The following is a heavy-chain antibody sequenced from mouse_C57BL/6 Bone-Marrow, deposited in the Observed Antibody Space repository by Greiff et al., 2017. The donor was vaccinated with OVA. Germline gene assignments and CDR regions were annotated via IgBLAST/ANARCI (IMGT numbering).Heavy chain of an antibody. D-gene: IGHD2-5*01. CDR2: IYPRSGNT. J-gene: IGHJ3*01. CDR1: GYTFTSYG. V-gene: IGHV1-81*01. CDR3: ARSNGPAWFAY. Sequence: VKVVESGAELARPGASVKLSCKASGYTFTSYGISWVKQRTGQGLEWIGEIYPRSGNTYYNEKFKGKATLTADKSSSTAYMELRSLTSEDSAVYFCARSNGPAWFAYWGQGTLVTVSA.